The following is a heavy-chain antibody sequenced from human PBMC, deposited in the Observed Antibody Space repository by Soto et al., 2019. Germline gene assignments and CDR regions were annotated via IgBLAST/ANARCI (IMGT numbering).Heavy chain of an antibody. Sequence: QVQLVQSGAEVKKPGASVKVSCKASGYTFTSYGISWVRQAPGQGLEWMGWISAYNGNTNYAQKLQGRVTMTTDTYTSTAYMELRSLRSDDTAVYYCARDIVVVVAATGNYYYGMDVWGQGTTVTVSS. V-gene: IGHV1-18*01. J-gene: IGHJ6*02. CDR1: GYTFTSYG. CDR3: ARDIVVVVAATGNYYYGMDV. D-gene: IGHD2-15*01. CDR2: ISAYNGNT.